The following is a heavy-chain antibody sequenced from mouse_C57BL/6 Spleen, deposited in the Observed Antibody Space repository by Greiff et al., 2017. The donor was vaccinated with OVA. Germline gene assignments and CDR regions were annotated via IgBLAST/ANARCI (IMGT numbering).Heavy chain of an antibody. CDR2: IWWDDDK. D-gene: IGHD4-1*01. J-gene: IGHJ4*01. CDR1: GFSLSTFGMG. Sequence: QVTLKVCGPGILQPSQTLSLTCSFSGFSLSTFGMGVGWLRQPSGKGLEWLAHIWWDDDKYYHPALKSRLTISKDTSKNQVFLKIANVDAADTATDYCARRGLGRDAMDDWGQGTSVTVSS. V-gene: IGHV8-8*01. CDR3: ARRGLGRDAMDD.